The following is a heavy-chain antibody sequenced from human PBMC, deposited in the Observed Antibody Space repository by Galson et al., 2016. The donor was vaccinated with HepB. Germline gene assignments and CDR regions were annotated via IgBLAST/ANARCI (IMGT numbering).Heavy chain of an antibody. CDR1: GFTFSGYG. V-gene: IGHV3-33*01. J-gene: IGHJ4*02. D-gene: IGHD1-26*01. CDR3: ARDSGTPPPRRGPSSGY. CDR2: IWNDGSYK. Sequence: SLRLSCAASGFTFSGYGMHWVRQAPGKGLEWVALIWNDGSYKNYADSVKGRFTISRDNSKNALSLQMNRLGAEDTAIYYCARDSGTPPPRRGPSSGYWGQGTLVTVSS.